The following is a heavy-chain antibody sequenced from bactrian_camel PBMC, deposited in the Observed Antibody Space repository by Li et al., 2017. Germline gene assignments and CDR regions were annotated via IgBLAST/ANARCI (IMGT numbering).Heavy chain of an antibody. V-gene: IGHV3S40*01. Sequence: VQLVESGGGLVQPGGSVRLSCAASGFTFSSYAMNWVRLAPGKGLEWICEIWSGAGTTYYADSVRGRFTVSRDNAKNMLYLQMNILKTEDTAVYYCATDKRRTRATEVLSGFGYWGQGTQVTVS. CDR1: GFTFSSYA. D-gene: IGHD7*01. CDR3: ATDKRRTRATEVLSGFGY. CDR2: IWSGAGTT. J-gene: IGHJ6*01.